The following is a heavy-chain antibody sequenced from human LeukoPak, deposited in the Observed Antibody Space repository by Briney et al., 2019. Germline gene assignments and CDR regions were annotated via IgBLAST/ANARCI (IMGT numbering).Heavy chain of an antibody. CDR2: IKRNIDGGTT. Sequence: GGSLRLSCAASGFTFSSTWMSWVRQAPGKGLEWVGRIKRNIDGGTTDYAAPVNGRFTISRDDSKNTLYLQMNSLKTEDTAVYYCVKGLGRKKNEYWGQGTLGTVPS. V-gene: IGHV3-15*01. D-gene: IGHD3-10*01. J-gene: IGHJ4*02. CDR1: GFTFSSTW. CDR3: VKGLGRKKNEY.